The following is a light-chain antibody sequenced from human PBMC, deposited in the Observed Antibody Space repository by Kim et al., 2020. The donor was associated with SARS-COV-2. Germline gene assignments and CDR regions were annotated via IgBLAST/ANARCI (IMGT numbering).Light chain of an antibody. J-gene: IGLJ2*01. CDR1: KLDDHY. CDR3: QSWDGNTAV. Sequence: SYELTQPPSVSVSLGQTVTITCSGDKLDDHYACWYQQKPGQSPVLVIYQDSKRSSGIPGRFSGSNSGTTATLTISETQPIDEADYYCQSWDGNTAVFGGGTQLTVL. CDR2: QDS. V-gene: IGLV3-1*01.